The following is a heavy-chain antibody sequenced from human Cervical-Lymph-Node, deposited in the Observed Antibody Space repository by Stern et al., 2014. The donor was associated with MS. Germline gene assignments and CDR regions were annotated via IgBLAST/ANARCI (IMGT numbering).Heavy chain of an antibody. Sequence: QVQLQESGPGLVKPSQTLSLTCAISGDSVSSNRATWSWIRQYPSRGLEWLGRTYHRTRWYYDYAVSVKSRVTISPDTSKNQFSLWLNSVTPEDTAVYYCARDVSSSPDAFDTWGQGTMVTVSS. CDR1: GDSVSSNRAT. CDR2: TYHRTRWYY. V-gene: IGHV6-1*01. J-gene: IGHJ3*02. D-gene: IGHD6-6*01. CDR3: ARDVSSSPDAFDT.